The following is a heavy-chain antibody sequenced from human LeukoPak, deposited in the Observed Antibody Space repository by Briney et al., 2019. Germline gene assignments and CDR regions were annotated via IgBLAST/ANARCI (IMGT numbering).Heavy chain of an antibody. V-gene: IGHV4-30-4*01. CDR1: GGSISSGDYY. CDR3: ARGLYSGYASGPYFDY. J-gene: IGHJ4*02. Sequence: SETLSLTCTVSGGSISSGDYYWSWIRQPPGKGLEWIGYIYYSGSTYYNPSLKGRVTISVDTSKNQFSLKLSSVTAADTAVYYCARGLYSGYASGPYFDYWGQGTLVTVSS. D-gene: IGHD5-12*01. CDR2: IYYSGST.